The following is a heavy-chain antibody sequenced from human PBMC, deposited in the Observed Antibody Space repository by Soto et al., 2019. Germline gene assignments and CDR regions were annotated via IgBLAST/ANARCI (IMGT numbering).Heavy chain of an antibody. CDR2: IYYTGST. V-gene: IGHV4-59*11. D-gene: IGHD7-27*01. CDR1: VGSINNHY. Sequence: QVHLQESGPGLVKPSETLSLTCTVSVGSINNHYWSWIRQPPGEGLEWIGYIYYTGSTNYNPSLKSRFTMSVDTSKNQFSLNLASLTAADTAIYYCARANWYSEYWGQGTLVTVSS. CDR3: ARANWYSEY. J-gene: IGHJ4*02.